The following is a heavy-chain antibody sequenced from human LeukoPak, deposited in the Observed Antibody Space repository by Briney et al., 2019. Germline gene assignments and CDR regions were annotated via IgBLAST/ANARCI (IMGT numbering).Heavy chain of an antibody. D-gene: IGHD1-26*01. CDR3: AEGSYYFDY. CDR1: GFRFDDYT. Sequence: PGGSLRLSCAASGFRFDDYTMHWVRQAPGKGLEWVSLISAYDGSTNYADSVKGRFTISRDNSKNSLYLQMNSLRAEDTAVYYCAEGSYYFDYWGQGTLVTVSS. CDR2: ISAYDGST. J-gene: IGHJ4*02. V-gene: IGHV3-43*02.